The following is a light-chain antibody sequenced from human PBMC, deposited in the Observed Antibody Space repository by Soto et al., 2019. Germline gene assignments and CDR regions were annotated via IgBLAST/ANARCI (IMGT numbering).Light chain of an antibody. CDR1: QSVSNN. J-gene: IGKJ1*01. Sequence: IVMTQSPATLSLSPGERATLSSRASQSVSNNLSWYHQKPGQAPRLLIYGVSTRATGIPARFSGSGSGTEFTLTISSLQSEDFAVYYCQQYNNWWTFGQGTKVEIK. CDR3: QQYNNWWT. CDR2: GVS. V-gene: IGKV3-15*01.